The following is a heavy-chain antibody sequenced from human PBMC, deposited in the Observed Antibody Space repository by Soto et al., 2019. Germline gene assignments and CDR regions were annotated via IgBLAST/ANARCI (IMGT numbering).Heavy chain of an antibody. CDR2: ISYDGSNK. Sequence: GGSLRLSCAASGFTFSSYAMHWVRQAPGKGLEWVAVISYDGSNKYYADSVKGRFTISRDNSKNTLYLQMNSLRAEDTAVYYCARDRSSWYYYYGMDVWGQGTTVTVS. D-gene: IGHD6-13*01. V-gene: IGHV3-30-3*01. CDR1: GFTFSSYA. CDR3: ARDRSSWYYYYGMDV. J-gene: IGHJ6*02.